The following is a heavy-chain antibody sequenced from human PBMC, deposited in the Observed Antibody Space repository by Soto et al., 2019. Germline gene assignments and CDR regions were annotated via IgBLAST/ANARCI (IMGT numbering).Heavy chain of an antibody. CDR2: IWYDGSNK. CDR3: AREATGYYYDSSGPFDY. D-gene: IGHD3-22*01. V-gene: IGHV3-33*01. Sequence: GGSLRLSCAASGFTFSSYGMHWVRQAPGKGLEWVAVIWYDGSNKYYAGSVKGRFTISRDNSKNTLYLQMNSLRAEDTAVYYCAREATGYYYDSSGPFDYWGQGTLVTVSS. CDR1: GFTFSSYG. J-gene: IGHJ4*02.